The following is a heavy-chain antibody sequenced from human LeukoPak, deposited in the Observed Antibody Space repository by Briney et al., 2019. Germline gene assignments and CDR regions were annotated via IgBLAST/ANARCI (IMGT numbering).Heavy chain of an antibody. V-gene: IGHV3-74*03. Sequence: GGSLRLSCEPSGFPFSSYWMLWVRQAPGKGLVWVSRISGDGTIKTYADFVRGRFTISRDNTKNILYLQMDSLRVEDTAIYFCSRSQFDYWGQGVLVTVSS. CDR1: GFPFSSYW. CDR3: SRSQFDY. CDR2: ISGDGTIK. J-gene: IGHJ4*02.